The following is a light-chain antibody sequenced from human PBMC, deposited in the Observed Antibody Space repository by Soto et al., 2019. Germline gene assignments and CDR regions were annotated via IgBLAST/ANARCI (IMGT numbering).Light chain of an antibody. Sequence: DIQMTQSPSSLSASVGDRVTITCRASQSISNFLNWYQQKPGKAPELLIYAASSLHSGVPSRFSGSGSGTNFTLIISSLQPEDFANYSCQQSYTTPYTFGQGTKLEIK. CDR3: QQSYTTPYT. J-gene: IGKJ2*01. CDR1: QSISNF. CDR2: AAS. V-gene: IGKV1-39*01.